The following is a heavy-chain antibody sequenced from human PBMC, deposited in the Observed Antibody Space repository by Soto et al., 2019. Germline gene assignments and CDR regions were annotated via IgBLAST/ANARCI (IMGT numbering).Heavy chain of an antibody. D-gene: IGHD1-1*01. V-gene: IGHV3-30*18. CDR3: AKDLWYTSLTNYYYYGMDV. CDR2: ISYDGSNK. J-gene: IGHJ6*02. CDR1: GFTFSSYG. Sequence: GGSLRLSCAASGFTFSSYGMHWVRQAPGKGLEWVAVISYDGSNKYYADSVKGRFTISRDNSKNTLYLQMNSLRAEDTAVYYCAKDLWYTSLTNYYYYGMDVWGQGTTVTVSS.